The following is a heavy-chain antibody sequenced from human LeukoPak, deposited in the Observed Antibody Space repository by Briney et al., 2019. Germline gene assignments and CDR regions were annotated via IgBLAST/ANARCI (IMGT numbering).Heavy chain of an antibody. CDR3: AKEGDYYDRSGYYSDNYYYYMEV. J-gene: IGHJ6*03. D-gene: IGHD3-22*01. V-gene: IGHV3-30*02. CDR2: IRYDGNTK. CDR1: GFAFSGYG. Sequence: GGSLRLSCAASGFAFSGYGIHWARQAPGKGLEWVTFIRYDGNTKYYADSVKGRFSISRDNSRNTVYLQMNRLSAEDTAVYYCAKEGDYYDRSGYYSDNYYYYMEVWGTGTTVTVSS.